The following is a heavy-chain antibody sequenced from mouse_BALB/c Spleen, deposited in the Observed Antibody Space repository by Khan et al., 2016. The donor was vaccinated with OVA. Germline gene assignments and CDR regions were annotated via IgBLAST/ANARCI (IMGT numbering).Heavy chain of an antibody. Sequence: EVQLQESGPGLVKPSQSLSLTCTVTGFSITSFYGWNWIRQFPGNKLEWMVYISYSGITNNTPSLTSRISITRNTSKNQCFLQVKSVTTENTATDYCGRTARIEYWGQGTTLTVSS. CDR2: ISYSGIT. CDR3: GRTARIEY. D-gene: IGHD3-3*01. V-gene: IGHV3-2*02. J-gene: IGHJ2*01. CDR1: GFSITSFYG.